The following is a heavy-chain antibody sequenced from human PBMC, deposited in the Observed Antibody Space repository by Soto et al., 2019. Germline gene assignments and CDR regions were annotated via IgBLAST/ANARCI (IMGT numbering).Heavy chain of an antibody. CDR1: GFTFSSYA. V-gene: IGHV3-23*01. J-gene: IGHJ4*02. CDR3: APDPRYCSGGSCPW. Sequence: PGGSLRLSCAASGFTFSSYAMSWVRPAPGKGLEWVSAISGSGGSTYYADSVKGRFTISRDNSKNTLYLQMNSLRAEDTAVYYSAPDPRYCSGGSCPWWGQGTLVTVSS. D-gene: IGHD2-15*01. CDR2: ISGSGGST.